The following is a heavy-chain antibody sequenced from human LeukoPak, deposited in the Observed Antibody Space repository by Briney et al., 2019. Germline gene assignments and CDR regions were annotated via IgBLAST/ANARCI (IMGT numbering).Heavy chain of an antibody. CDR1: GDSIMSSGSY. J-gene: IGHJ4*02. CDR2: VSSSGGT. CDR3: AKYIGGSMFEH. V-gene: IGHV4-39*07. D-gene: IGHD3-10*01. Sequence: KTSETLSLTCSVSGDSIMSSGSYWGWIRQPPGKALERIGSVSSSGGTHYSPSLKNRLSISMDTSQNQFSLRLSSVTVADTAVYYCAKYIGGSMFEHWGQGALVTVSS.